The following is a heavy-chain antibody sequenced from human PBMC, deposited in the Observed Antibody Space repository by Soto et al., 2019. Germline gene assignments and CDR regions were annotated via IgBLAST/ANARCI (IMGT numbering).Heavy chain of an antibody. CDR2: IHHSGIT. CDR3: ARGLPMGALPSHFHY. CDR1: GGSVNDGNYY. Sequence: QVQLQESGPGLVKPSETLSLTCSVSGGSVNDGNYYWNWIRQSPAKGLEWIGYIHHSGITNYNPSLKSRVTISGRTSKNEFPLKLNSVAGADTAGYYCARGLPMGALPSHFHYWGQGTQVTVSS. V-gene: IGHV4-61*01. J-gene: IGHJ4*02. D-gene: IGHD3-16*02.